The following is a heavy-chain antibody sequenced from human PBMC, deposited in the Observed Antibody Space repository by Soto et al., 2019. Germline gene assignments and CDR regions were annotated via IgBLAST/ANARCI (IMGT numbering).Heavy chain of an antibody. J-gene: IGHJ4*02. CDR3: AKRLTGDS. CDR2: ITSSGDDT. Sequence: EVQLLESGGGLVQPGGSLRLSCAASGFTFSNYAMTWVRQAPGKGLQWVSTITSSGDDTYYADSVKGRFTISRDNSRNMLYLLMNSLRADDTAVYYCAKRLTGDSWGQGTLVTVSS. V-gene: IGHV3-23*01. D-gene: IGHD3-10*01. CDR1: GFTFSNYA.